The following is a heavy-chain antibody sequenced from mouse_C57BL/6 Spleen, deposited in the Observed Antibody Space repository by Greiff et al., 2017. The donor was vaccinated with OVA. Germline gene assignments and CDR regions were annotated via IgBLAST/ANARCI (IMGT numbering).Heavy chain of an antibody. D-gene: IGHD1-1*01. V-gene: IGHV1-42*01. CDR3: ARVEGSSYDYFDY. Sequence: VQLQQSGPELVKPGASVKISCKASGYSFTGYYMNWVKQSPEKSLEWIGEINPSTGGTTYNQKFKAKATLTVDKSSSTAYMQLKSLTSEDSAVYYCARVEGSSYDYFDYWGQGTTLTVSS. J-gene: IGHJ2*01. CDR1: GYSFTGYY. CDR2: INPSTGGT.